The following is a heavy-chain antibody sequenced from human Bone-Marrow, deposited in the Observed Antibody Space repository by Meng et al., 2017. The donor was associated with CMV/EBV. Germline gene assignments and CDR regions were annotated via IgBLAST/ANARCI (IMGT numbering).Heavy chain of an antibody. J-gene: IGHJ5*02. CDR2: IVPVLGIA. Sequence: SVKVSCKASGGTFTSDTVSWVRQAPGQGLEWMGRIVPVLGIANYAQMFQGRVTITADKTTSTVYMELTSLRSADTALDYCAKDGTDGFNGWVSWGQGTLVTVSS. D-gene: IGHD5-24*01. V-gene: IGHV1-69*02. CDR1: GGTFTSDT. CDR3: AKDGTDGFNGWVS.